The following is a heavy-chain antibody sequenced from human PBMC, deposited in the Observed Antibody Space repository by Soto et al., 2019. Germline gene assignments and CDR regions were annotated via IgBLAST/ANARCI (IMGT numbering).Heavy chain of an antibody. CDR3: ARDLESPTYDFWIYYYYGMDV. CDR2: ISAYNGNT. V-gene: IGHV1-18*04. CDR1: GYTFTSYG. D-gene: IGHD3-3*01. J-gene: IGHJ6*02. Sequence: ASVKVSCKASGYTFTSYGISWVRQAPGQGLEWMGWISAYNGNTNYAQKLQGRVTMTTDTSTSTAYMELRSLRSDDTAVYYCARDLESPTYDFWIYYYYGMDVWGQGTTVTVSS.